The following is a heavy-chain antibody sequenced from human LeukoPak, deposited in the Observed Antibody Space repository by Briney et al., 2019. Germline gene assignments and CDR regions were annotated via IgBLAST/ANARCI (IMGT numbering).Heavy chain of an antibody. J-gene: IGHJ3*01. V-gene: IGHV3-11*01. CDR2: ISGSGMTT. CDR1: GFTFREYN. D-gene: IGHD3-10*01. Sequence: GGSLRLSCSASGFTFREYNINWIRQAPGKGLEWISYISGSGMTTYYAASVEGRFNIARDNAQNSLYLQMNNLRVEDTAVYYCARDLSRGDAFDVWGQGTMVTVSS. CDR3: ARDLSRGDAFDV.